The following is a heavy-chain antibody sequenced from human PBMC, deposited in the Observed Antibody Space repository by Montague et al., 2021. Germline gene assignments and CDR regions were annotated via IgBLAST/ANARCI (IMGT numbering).Heavy chain of an antibody. CDR3: ARDGPRTHYFVY. D-gene: IGHD2-2*01. Sequence: SLRLSCAASGFTFSSYAMSWVRQTPGQGLEWVLTMNAGSGNTYYADSVKGRFTISRDNSKNTLYLQMNSLRAEDTAVYYCARDGPRTHYFVYWGQGALVTVPS. V-gene: IGHV3-23*01. J-gene: IGHJ4*02. CDR1: GFTFSSYA. CDR2: MNAGSGNT.